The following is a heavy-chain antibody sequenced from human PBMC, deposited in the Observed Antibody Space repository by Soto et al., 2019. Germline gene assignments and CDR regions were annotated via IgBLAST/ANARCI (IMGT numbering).Heavy chain of an antibody. D-gene: IGHD2-2*01. J-gene: IGHJ4*02. CDR2: ISSSSSTI. Sequence: GGSLRLSCAASGFTFSSYSMNWVRQAPGKGLEWVSYISSSSSTIYYADSVKGRFTISRDNAKNSLYLQMNSLRAEDTAVYYCATRPGQLPRLGYFDYWGQGTLVTVSS. V-gene: IGHV3-48*01. CDR1: GFTFSSYS. CDR3: ATRPGQLPRLGYFDY.